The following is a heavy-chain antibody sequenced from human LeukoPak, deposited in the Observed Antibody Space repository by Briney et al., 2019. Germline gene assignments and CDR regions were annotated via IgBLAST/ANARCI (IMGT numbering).Heavy chain of an antibody. Sequence: GRSLRLSCAASGFTFSSYSMNWVRQAPGKGLEWVSYISSSSSTIYYADSVKGRFTISRDNAKNSLYLQMNSLRAEDTAVYYCARDRRDTAMVSSYWGQGTLVTVSS. V-gene: IGHV3-48*04. CDR3: ARDRRDTAMVSSY. CDR1: GFTFSSYS. J-gene: IGHJ4*02. CDR2: ISSSSSTI. D-gene: IGHD5-18*01.